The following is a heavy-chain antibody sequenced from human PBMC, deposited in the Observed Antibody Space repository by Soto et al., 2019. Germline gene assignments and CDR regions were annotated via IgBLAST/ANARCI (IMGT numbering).Heavy chain of an antibody. D-gene: IGHD3-9*01. Sequence: ASVKVSCKVSGYTLTELSMHWVRQAPGKGLEWMGGFDPEDGETVYAQKFQGRVTMTADTSTSTAYMGLSSLRSDDTAVCYCARTQDDILTGYYLYGMDVWGQGTTVTVSS. J-gene: IGHJ6*02. CDR1: GYTLTELS. V-gene: IGHV1-24*01. CDR3: ARTQDDILTGYYLYGMDV. CDR2: FDPEDGET.